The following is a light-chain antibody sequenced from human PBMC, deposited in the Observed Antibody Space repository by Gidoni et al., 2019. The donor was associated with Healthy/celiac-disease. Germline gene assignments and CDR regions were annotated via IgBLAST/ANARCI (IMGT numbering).Light chain of an antibody. Sequence: IQMTQSPSTLSASVGDRVTITCRASQSISSWLAWYQQKPGKAPKLLIYDASSLESGVPSRFSGSGSGTEFTLTISSLQPDDLATYYCQQYNSYSRTFGQGTKVEIK. CDR3: QQYNSYSRT. V-gene: IGKV1-5*01. J-gene: IGKJ1*01. CDR1: QSISSW. CDR2: DAS.